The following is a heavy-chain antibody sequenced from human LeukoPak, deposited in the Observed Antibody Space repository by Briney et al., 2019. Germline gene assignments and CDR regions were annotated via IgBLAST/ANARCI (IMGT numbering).Heavy chain of an antibody. CDR1: GYTFTSYD. Sequence: ASVKVSCKASGYTFTSYDINWVRQATGQGLEWMGWMNPNSGNRGYAQKFQGRVTMIRDISTSTIYMELSSLRSEDTAVYYCARAVAGTHHYYYYYMDVWGKGTTVTVSS. V-gene: IGHV1-8*01. J-gene: IGHJ6*03. CDR3: ARAVAGTHHYYYYYMDV. CDR2: MNPNSGNR. D-gene: IGHD6-19*01.